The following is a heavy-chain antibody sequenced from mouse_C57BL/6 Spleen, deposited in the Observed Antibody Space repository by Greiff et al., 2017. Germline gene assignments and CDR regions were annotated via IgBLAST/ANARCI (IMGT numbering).Heavy chain of an antibody. Sequence: EVQVVESGGGLVQPGGSMKLSCAASGFTFSDAWMDWVRQSPEKGLEWVAEIRNKANNHATYYAESVKGRFTISRDSKSSVYLQMNSLRAEDTGIYYCTGVQFAYWGQGTLVTVSA. CDR2: IRNKANNHAT. V-gene: IGHV6-6*01. CDR1: GFTFSDAW. CDR3: TGVQFAY. J-gene: IGHJ3*01.